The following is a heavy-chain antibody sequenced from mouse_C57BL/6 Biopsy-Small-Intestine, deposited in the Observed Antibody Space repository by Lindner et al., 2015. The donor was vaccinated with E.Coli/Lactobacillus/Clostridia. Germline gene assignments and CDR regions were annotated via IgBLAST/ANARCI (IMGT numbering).Heavy chain of an antibody. D-gene: IGHD1-1*02. Sequence: VQLQESGAELVRPGASVKLSCTASGFNIKDDYMHWVKQRPEQGLEWIGRIDPANGNTKYAPKFQDKATITADTSSNTAYLQLSSLTSEDTAVYYCARRDGRYFDYWGQVTTLTVSS. V-gene: IGHV14-3*01. CDR2: IDPANGNT. CDR3: ARRDGRYFDY. J-gene: IGHJ2*01. CDR1: GFNIKDDY.